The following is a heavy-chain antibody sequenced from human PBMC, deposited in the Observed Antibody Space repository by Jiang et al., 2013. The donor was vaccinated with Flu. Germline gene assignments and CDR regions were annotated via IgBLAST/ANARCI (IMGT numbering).Heavy chain of an antibody. J-gene: IGHJ2*01. V-gene: IGHV3-33*01. CDR2: IWYDGSKK. D-gene: IGHD1-1*01. CDR3: ARDNDADWYFDL. Sequence: VQLLESGGGVVQPGMSLRLSCAASGFTFSRYGMHWVRQAPGKGLEWVAIIWYDGSKKFYTDSVTGRFTISRDNSNNTVYLQMDSLRAEDTAVYYCARDNDADWYFDLVGPGTL. CDR1: GFTFSRYG.